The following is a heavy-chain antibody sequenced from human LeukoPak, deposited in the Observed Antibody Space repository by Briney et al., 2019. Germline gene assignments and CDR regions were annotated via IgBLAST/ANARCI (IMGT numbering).Heavy chain of an antibody. CDR2: ISGSSTNI. CDR1: GFTLTRYE. V-gene: IGHV3-48*03. Sequence: PGGGLRLSSAASGFTLTRYEMNWVRQARGRGPEGVSDISGSSTNIYYADSVKGRFTISRDNAKSSLYLQMNSLRAEDTAVYYCAREDIVVVVAAMDYWGQGTLVTVSS. J-gene: IGHJ4*02. CDR3: AREDIVVVVAAMDY. D-gene: IGHD2-15*01.